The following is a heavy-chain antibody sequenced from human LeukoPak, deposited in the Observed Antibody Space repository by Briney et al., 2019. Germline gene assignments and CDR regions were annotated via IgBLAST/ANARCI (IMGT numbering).Heavy chain of an antibody. V-gene: IGHV3-7*01. J-gene: IGHJ4*02. CDR1: GFTFSKYW. D-gene: IGHD3-16*01. CDR3: VRDTFGPSDS. CDR2: IKQDGSDK. Sequence: GGSLRLSCAASGFTFSKYWMSWVRQAPGKGLEWVANIKQDGSDKYYVDSVKGRFTISRDNAKNSLYLQVNSLRAEDTAVYYCVRDTFGPSDSWGQGSLVSVSS.